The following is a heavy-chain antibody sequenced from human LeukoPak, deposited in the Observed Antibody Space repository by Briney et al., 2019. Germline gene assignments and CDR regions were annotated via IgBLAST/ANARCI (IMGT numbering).Heavy chain of an antibody. V-gene: IGHV1-46*01. CDR2: INPLRGIT. Sequence: ASVKVSCKASGYTFTDYYVHWVRQAPGLGLEWMGIINPLRGITIYAQKFQGRVTMTSDTSTDTVYMELSSLISEDTAVYYCTRTIGYRPVAGLKEKWFDPWGQGTLVTVSS. CDR1: GYTFTDYY. CDR3: TRTIGYRPVAGLKEKWFDP. D-gene: IGHD6-19*01. J-gene: IGHJ5*02.